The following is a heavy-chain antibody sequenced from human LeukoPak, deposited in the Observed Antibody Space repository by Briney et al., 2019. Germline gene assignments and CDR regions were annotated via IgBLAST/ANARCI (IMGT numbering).Heavy chain of an antibody. V-gene: IGHV4-59*01. CDR2: IYYSGST. CDR1: GGSISSCY. CDR3: ARDLGTTGGRYYFDY. J-gene: IGHJ4*02. Sequence: SETLSLTCTVSGGSISSCYWSWIRQPPGKGLEWIGYIYYSGSTNYNPSLKSRVTISVDTSKNQFSLKLSSVTAADTAVYYCARDLGTTGGRYYFDYWGQGTLVTVSS. D-gene: IGHD4-17*01.